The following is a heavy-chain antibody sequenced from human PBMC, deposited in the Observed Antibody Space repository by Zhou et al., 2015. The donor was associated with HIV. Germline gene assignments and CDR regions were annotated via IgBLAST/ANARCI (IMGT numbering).Heavy chain of an antibody. CDR1: GGTFSGSE. Sequence: LVQSGTEVRKPGSSVKVSCKASGGTFSGSEISWVRQAPGQGLEWMGGINPLFDIENYAQRFRGRLSITADKSTSAAYMELSSLRSDDAAIYYCARSAGDYDYAFDIWGQGTKVVVSS. CDR2: INPLFDIE. J-gene: IGHJ3*02. D-gene: IGHD3-22*01. CDR3: ARSAGDYDYAFDI. V-gene: IGHV1-69*17.